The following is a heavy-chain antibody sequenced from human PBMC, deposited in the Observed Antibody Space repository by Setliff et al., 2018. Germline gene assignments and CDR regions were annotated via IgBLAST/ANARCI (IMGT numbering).Heavy chain of an antibody. Sequence: TSETLSLTCTVSGGSIRSGSFYWSWIRQSAEKGLEWIGRVHASGNTNYNPSLKSRVTVSLDTSKNQFSLKLTSMTAADTAVYYCARDQWVRSPPLYFSYSMDVWGQGTTVTVSS. CDR1: GGSIRSGSFY. V-gene: IGHV4-61*02. CDR3: ARDQWVRSPPLYFSYSMDV. J-gene: IGHJ6*02. CDR2: VHASGNT. D-gene: IGHD5-12*01.